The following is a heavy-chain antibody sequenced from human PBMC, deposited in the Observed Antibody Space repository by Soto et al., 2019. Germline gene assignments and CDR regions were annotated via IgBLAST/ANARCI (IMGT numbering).Heavy chain of an antibody. CDR3: ARAYYDGSGSYRAMNYYYGMDV. CDR2: IYYSGST. D-gene: IGHD3-10*01. Sequence: LSLTCTVSGGSISSGDYYWSWIRQPPGKGLEWIGYIYYSGSTYYNPSLKSQVTISVDTSKNQFSLKLSSVTAADTAVYYCARAYYDGSGSYRAMNYYYGMDVWGQGTTVTVSS. J-gene: IGHJ6*02. V-gene: IGHV4-30-4*01. CDR1: GGSISSGDYY.